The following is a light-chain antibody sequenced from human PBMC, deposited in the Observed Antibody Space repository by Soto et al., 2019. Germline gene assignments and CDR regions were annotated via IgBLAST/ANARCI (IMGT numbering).Light chain of an antibody. J-gene: IGKJ2*01. CDR1: QSISTY. CDR2: AAS. V-gene: IGKV1-39*01. CDR3: QQSYSIPRT. Sequence: DIQMTQSPSSLSASVGDRVTITCRASQSISTYLNWYQQKPGKAPKLLIYAASSLQSGVPSRFSGSGSGTDFTLTISSLRPEDFATYYCQQSYSIPRTFXQGTKVDIK.